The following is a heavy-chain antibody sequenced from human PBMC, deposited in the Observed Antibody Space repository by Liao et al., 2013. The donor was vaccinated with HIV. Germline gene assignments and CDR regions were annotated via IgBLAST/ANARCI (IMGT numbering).Heavy chain of an antibody. CDR2: IYYIGST. J-gene: IGHJ4*02. V-gene: IGHV4-30-4*01. CDR3: ARDFRGVIID. D-gene: IGHD3-10*01. Sequence: QVQLQESGPGLVKPSQTLSLTCTVSGGSISSNDYYWSWIRQPPGRGLEWIGYIYYIGSTYYNPSLKSRITISVDTSKNQFSLKVNSVTAADTAVYYCARDFRGVIIDWGQGTLVTVSS. CDR1: GGSISSNDYY.